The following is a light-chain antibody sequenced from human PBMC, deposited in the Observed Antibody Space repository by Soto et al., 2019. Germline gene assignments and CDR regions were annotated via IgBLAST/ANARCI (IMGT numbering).Light chain of an antibody. V-gene: IGLV2-23*01. J-gene: IGLJ1*01. CDR1: NSHLSSHNP. CDR3: CSYAGSSTYV. Sequence: QSVLTQPASVSGSPGQSITISCTGTNSHLSSHNPLTWYQQTPGQPPKLMIYEASKRPSGVSNRFSGSKPGNTASPTISGLQAEDEADYHCCSYAGSSTYVFGTGTKVTVL. CDR2: EAS.